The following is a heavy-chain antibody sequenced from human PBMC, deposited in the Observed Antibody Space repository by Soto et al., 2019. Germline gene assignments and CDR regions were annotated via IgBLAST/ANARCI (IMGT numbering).Heavy chain of an antibody. J-gene: IGHJ5*02. CDR3: ASLATNLNYVFDP. D-gene: IGHD1-7*01. Sequence: SETLSLTCSVSGGSISSYYWSWIRQPAGKGLEWIGRIYTSGSTNYNPSLKSRVTMSVDTSKNQFSLKLSSVTAADTAVYYCASLATNLNYVFDPWGQGTLVTVSS. V-gene: IGHV4-4*07. CDR1: GGSISSYY. CDR2: IYTSGST.